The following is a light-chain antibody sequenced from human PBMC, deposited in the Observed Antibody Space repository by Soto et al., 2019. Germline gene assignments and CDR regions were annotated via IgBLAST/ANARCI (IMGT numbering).Light chain of an antibody. CDR2: EAT. V-gene: IGLV2-23*02. CDR1: SSDIGIYNL. J-gene: IGLJ3*02. CDR3: SLSASRTTFM. Sequence: QSALTQPASVSGSPGQSITISCTGTSSDIGIYNLVSWYQQHPGKAPKLIIYEATKRPSGVSNRFSGSKSGNTVSLTVSGLQAEDEADYYCSLSASRTTFMFGGGTKLTVL.